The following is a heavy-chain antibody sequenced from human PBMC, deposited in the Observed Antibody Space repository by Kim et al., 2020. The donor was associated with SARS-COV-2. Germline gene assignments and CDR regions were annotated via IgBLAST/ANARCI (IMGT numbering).Heavy chain of an antibody. V-gene: IGHV1-8*01. D-gene: IGHD3-10*01. J-gene: IGHJ4*02. CDR2: GNT. CDR3: ARGRGREDY. Sequence: GNTCYAQKYPGRVTMTRNTSISTAYMGLSSLRSEDTAVYYCARGRGREDYWGQGTLVTVAS.